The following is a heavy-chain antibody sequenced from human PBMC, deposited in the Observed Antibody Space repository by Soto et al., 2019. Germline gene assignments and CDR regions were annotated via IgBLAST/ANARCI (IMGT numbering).Heavy chain of an antibody. CDR2: ISYDGTNI. CDR3: ARDQTVAGPTTFDY. J-gene: IGHJ4*02. V-gene: IGHV3-30-3*01. CDR1: GFIFSTYS. Sequence: GGSLRLSCAASGFIFSTYSIHWVRQAPGKGLEWVAVISYDGTNIYYADSVKGRFTISRDNSKNTLFLQMNSLRPEDTAVYYCARDQTVAGPTTFDYCGQGTLVTVSS. D-gene: IGHD6-19*01.